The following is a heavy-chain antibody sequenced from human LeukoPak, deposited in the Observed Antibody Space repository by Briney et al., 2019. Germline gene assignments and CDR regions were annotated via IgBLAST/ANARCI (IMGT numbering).Heavy chain of an antibody. CDR1: GFTFSSYW. D-gene: IGHD3-3*01. J-gene: IGHJ4*02. Sequence: GGSLRLPCAASGFTFSSYWMSRVRQAPGKGLEWVANIKQDGSEKYYVDSVKGRFTISRDNAKNSLYLQMNSLRAEDTAVYYCARVSYDFWSGYYFDYWGQGTLVTVSS. V-gene: IGHV3-7*01. CDR3: ARVSYDFWSGYYFDY. CDR2: IKQDGSEK.